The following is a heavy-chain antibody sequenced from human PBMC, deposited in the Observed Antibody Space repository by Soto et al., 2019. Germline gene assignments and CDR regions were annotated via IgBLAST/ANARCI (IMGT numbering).Heavy chain of an antibody. Sequence: PGGSLRLSCAASGFTFSSYGMHWVRQAPGKGLEWVAVISYDGSNKYYAGSVKGRFTISRDNSKNTLYLQMNSLRAEDTAVYYCAKDLHYYDSSGYYQGYFDYWGQGTLVTVSS. CDR2: ISYDGSNK. J-gene: IGHJ4*02. D-gene: IGHD3-22*01. CDR1: GFTFSSYG. CDR3: AKDLHYYDSSGYYQGYFDY. V-gene: IGHV3-30*18.